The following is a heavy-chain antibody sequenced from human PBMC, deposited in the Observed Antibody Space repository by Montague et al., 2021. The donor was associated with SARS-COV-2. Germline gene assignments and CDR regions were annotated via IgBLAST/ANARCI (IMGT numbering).Heavy chain of an antibody. V-gene: IGHV3-30*04. CDR3: ARTVTAMVSDPIDY. D-gene: IGHD5-18*01. J-gene: IGHJ4*02. Sequence: SLRLSCSASGFTFSSYAMHWVRQAPGKGLEWVAVISYDGSNKYYXDSVKGRFTISRDNSKNTLYLQMNSLRAEDTAVHYCARTVTAMVSDPIDYWGQGTLVTVSS. CDR2: ISYDGSNK. CDR1: GFTFSSYA.